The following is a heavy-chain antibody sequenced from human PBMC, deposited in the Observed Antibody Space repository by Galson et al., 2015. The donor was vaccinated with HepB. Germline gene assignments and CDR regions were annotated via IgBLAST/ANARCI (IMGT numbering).Heavy chain of an antibody. Sequence: ETLSLTCTVSGGSISSNYYYWGWIRQPPGKGLEWIGSRYYGGGTYYKPSLKSRVTISVDTAKNQFSLNLNSVTAADTAMYYCARGRAINDDAFDIWGQGTLVTVSS. CDR2: RYYGGGT. V-gene: IGHV4-39*01. CDR1: GGSISSNYYY. D-gene: IGHD2-2*02. CDR3: ARGRAINDDAFDI. J-gene: IGHJ3*02.